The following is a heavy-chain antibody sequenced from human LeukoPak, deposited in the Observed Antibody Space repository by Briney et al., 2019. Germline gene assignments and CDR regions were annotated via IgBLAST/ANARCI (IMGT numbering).Heavy chain of an antibody. CDR2: ISGSGGST. V-gene: IGHV3-23*01. D-gene: IGHD2-15*01. Sequence: GGSLRFSCAASGFTFSSYAMSWVRQAPGKGLEWVSAISGSGGSTYYADSVKGRFTISRGNSKNTLYLQMNSLRAEDTAVYYCAKDGHIVVVVAATWGYFDYWGQGTLVTVSS. CDR1: GFTFSSYA. CDR3: AKDGHIVVVVAATWGYFDY. J-gene: IGHJ4*02.